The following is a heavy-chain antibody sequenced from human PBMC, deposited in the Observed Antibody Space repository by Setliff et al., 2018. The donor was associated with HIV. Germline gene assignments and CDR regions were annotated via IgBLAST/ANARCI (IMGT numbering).Heavy chain of an antibody. V-gene: IGHV1-69*13. CDR3: ASGXVYXXDSSGWSMDY. CDR1: GGTFSSYS. Sequence: SVKVSCQASGGTFSSYSNSWVGQAPGQGLEWMGGIIPIFATANNAQKFQGXDTTTADESTSTGYRELSSLRTEDTAVYYCASGXVYXXDSSGWSMDYWGQGTLVTVSS. CDR2: IIPIFATA. J-gene: IGHJ4*02. D-gene: IGHD3-22*01.